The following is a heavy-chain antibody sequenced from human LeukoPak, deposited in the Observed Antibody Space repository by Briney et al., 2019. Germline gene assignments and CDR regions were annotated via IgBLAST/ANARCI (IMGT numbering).Heavy chain of an antibody. J-gene: IGHJ6*02. CDR2: IYSGGST. Sequence: PGRSLRLSCAASGFTVSSNYMSWVRQAPGKGLEWVSVIYSGGSTYYADSVKGRFTISRHNSKNTLYLQMNSLRAEDTAVYYCTGRYYYGSGSYYTRGMDVWGQGTTVTVSS. CDR3: TGRYYYGSGSYYTRGMDV. CDR1: GFTVSSNY. D-gene: IGHD3-10*01. V-gene: IGHV3-53*04.